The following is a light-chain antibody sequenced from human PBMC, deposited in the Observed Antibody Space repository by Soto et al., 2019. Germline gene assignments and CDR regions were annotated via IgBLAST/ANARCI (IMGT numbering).Light chain of an antibody. V-gene: IGLV2-14*01. CDR3: SSYTSSSTPYV. CDR2: DVS. J-gene: IGLJ1*01. Sequence: QSVLTQPASVSGSPGQSITLSCPGTSSDVGGYNYVSWYQQHPGKAPKLMIYDVSNRPSGVSNRFSGSKSGNTASLTISGLQAEDEADYYCSSYTSSSTPYVFGTGTKSPS. CDR1: SSDVGGYNY.